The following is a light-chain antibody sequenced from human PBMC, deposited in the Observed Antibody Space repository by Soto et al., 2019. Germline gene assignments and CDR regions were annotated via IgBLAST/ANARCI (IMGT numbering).Light chain of an antibody. CDR1: QSVSSY. J-gene: IGKJ2*01. CDR3: QQYGSTPRVT. V-gene: IGKV3-20*01. Sequence: VLTQSPATLSLSPGERATLSCRASQSVSSYLAWYQQKPGQAPRLLIYDTSNRATGIPDRFSGSGSGTDFTLTISTLEPEDFAVYYCQQYGSTPRVTFGQGTKLEIK. CDR2: DTS.